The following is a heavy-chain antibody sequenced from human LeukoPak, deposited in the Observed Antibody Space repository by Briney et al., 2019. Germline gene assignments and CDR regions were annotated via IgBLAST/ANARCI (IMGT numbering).Heavy chain of an antibody. CDR1: GFSFTTSW. D-gene: IGHD1-14*01. CDR3: ARGVWSSRNAFDI. CDR2: IKPDATEK. J-gene: IGHJ3*02. V-gene: IGHV3-7*01. Sequence: GGSLRLSCAASGFSFTTSWMSWVRQAPGRGLEWVANIKPDATEKHYVDSVRGRFTISRDNAQNSLSLEMSSLRAEDTAVYYCARGVWSSRNAFDIWGQGTMVTVSS.